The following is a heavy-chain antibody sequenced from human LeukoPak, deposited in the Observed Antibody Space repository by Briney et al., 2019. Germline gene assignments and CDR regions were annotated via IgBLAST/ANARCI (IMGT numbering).Heavy chain of an antibody. Sequence: SETLSLTCSVSGYSIRSGYHWAWIRQSPGKGLEWLGSIYQSGSTYYNPSLKSRVTISVDTSKNQFSLKLSSVTAADTAVYYCARGGYYGSGRYYFDSWGQGTLVTVSS. D-gene: IGHD3-3*01. CDR1: GYSIRSGYH. CDR3: ARGGYYGSGRYYFDS. CDR2: IYQSGST. V-gene: IGHV4-38-2*02. J-gene: IGHJ4*02.